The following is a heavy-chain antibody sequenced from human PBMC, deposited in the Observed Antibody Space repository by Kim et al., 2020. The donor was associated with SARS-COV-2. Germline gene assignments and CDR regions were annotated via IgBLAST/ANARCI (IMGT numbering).Heavy chain of an antibody. Sequence: SYAESVKGRFTISRDNGKNSLYLQMDGLRVGDTAVYYCARGTRVWPGIDYWGQGTLVTVSA. V-gene: IGHV3-74*01. J-gene: IGHJ4*02. D-gene: IGHD2-8*02. CDR3: ARGTRVWPGIDY.